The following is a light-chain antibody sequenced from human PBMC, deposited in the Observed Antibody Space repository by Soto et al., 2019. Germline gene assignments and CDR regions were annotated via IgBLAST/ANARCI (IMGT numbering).Light chain of an antibody. CDR3: QRYNDSQYI. V-gene: IGKV1-5*03. Sequence: DIQMTQSPSTLSASVGDRVTITCRASQSITTWLAWYQQKPGKAPKLLIYKATNLQSGVPSRFSGSGSGTEFSLPISSLQPDDFAPYYCQRYNDSQYIFGQGTKLEIK. J-gene: IGKJ2*01. CDR2: KAT. CDR1: QSITTW.